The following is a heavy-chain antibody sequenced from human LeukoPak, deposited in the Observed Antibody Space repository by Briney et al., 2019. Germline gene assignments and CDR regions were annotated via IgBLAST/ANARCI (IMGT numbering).Heavy chain of an antibody. D-gene: IGHD3-22*01. CDR1: GVTFSDYA. V-gene: IGHV3-23*01. J-gene: IGHJ4*02. CDR3: ATDRERDPSVYYLV. Sequence: GGSLRLSCEASGVTFSDYAMSWVRHAPGQGLEWVSTISDDGSGTYYADSVKGRFTISRDNSKNTLFLQINSLRAEDSAVYYCATDRERDPSVYYLVGGQGTLITVSS. CDR2: ISDDGSGT.